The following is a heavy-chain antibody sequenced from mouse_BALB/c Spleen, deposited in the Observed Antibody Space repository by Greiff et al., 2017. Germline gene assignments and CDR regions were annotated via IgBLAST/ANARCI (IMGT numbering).Heavy chain of an antibody. CDR3: TRGGGYFGYFDV. V-gene: IGHV1-15*01. CDR2: IDPETGGT. Sequence: QVQLQQSGAELVRPGASVTLSCKASGYTFTDYEMHWVKQTPVHGLEWIGAIDPETGGTAYNQKFKGKATLTADKSSSTAYMELRSLTSEDSAVYYCTRGGGYFGYFDVWGAGTTVTVSS. J-gene: IGHJ1*01. CDR1: GYTFTDYE. D-gene: IGHD2-3*01.